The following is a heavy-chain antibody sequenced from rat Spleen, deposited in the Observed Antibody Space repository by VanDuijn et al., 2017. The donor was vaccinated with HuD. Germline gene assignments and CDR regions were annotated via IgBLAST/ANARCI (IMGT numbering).Heavy chain of an antibody. CDR3: AVAGYGY. D-gene: IGHD1-7*01. J-gene: IGHJ2*01. CDR1: GFTFSDYA. V-gene: IGHV5-7*01. CDR2: IIYDGSST. Sequence: EVQLVESGGGLVQPGNSLKLSCAASGFTFSDYAMAWVRQSPKKGLEWVATIIYDGSSTYYPDSVKGRFTISRDNAESIVYLQMNSLKSEDTATYYCAVAGYGYWGQGVMVTVSS.